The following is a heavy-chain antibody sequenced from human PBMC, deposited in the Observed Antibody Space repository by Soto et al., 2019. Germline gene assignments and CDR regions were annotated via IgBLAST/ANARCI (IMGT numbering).Heavy chain of an antibody. J-gene: IGHJ4*02. Sequence: VQLVESGGGVVQPGRSLRLSCAVYGFTFSSHSMHWVRQAPGKGLVWVAVISYDESSDRHADSVKGRFTISRDNSKSTLYLQMNSLRAEDTAVYYCASGGYSDGYFHSWGQGTLVTVSS. CDR2: ISYDESSD. V-gene: IGHV3-30-3*01. D-gene: IGHD5-18*01. CDR1: GFTFSSHS. CDR3: ASGGYSDGYFHS.